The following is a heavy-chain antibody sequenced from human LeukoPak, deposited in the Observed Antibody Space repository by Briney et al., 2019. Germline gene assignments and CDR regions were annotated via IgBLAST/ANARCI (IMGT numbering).Heavy chain of an antibody. V-gene: IGHV1-2*02. D-gene: IGHD1-26*01. CDR3: ARDPVGRWSPDLDY. CDR2: INPNSGGT. CDR1: GYTFTGYY. Sequence: ASVKVSCKASGYTFTGYYMHWVRQAPGQGLEWMGWINPNSGGTNYAQKFQGRVTMTRDTSISTAYMELSRLRSDDTAVYYCARDPVGRWSPDLDYWGQGTLVTVSS. J-gene: IGHJ4*02.